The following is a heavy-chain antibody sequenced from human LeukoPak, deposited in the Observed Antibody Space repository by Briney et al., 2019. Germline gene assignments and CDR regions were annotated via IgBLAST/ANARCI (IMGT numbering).Heavy chain of an antibody. V-gene: IGHV3-21*01. J-gene: IGHJ4*02. CDR3: AREEYYYDSSGYYTYFDY. Sequence: GGSLRLSCAASGFTFSSYSMNWVRQAPGKGLEWVSSISSSSSYIYYADSVKGRFTISRDNAKNSLYLQMNSLRAEDTAVYYCAREEYYYDSSGYYTYFDYWGQGTLVTVSS. CDR1: GFTFSSYS. CDR2: ISSSSSYI. D-gene: IGHD3-22*01.